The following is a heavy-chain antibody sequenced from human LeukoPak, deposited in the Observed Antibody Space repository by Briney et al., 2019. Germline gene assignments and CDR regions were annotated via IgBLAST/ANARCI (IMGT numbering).Heavy chain of an antibody. CDR1: GGTFSSYA. CDR3: ARDLYRGGLYNY. V-gene: IGHV1-69*13. D-gene: IGHD3-16*02. Sequence: GASVKVSCKASGGTFSSYAISWVRQAPGHGLEWMGGIIPIFGTANYAQKFQGRVTISADESTSTAYMELSSLRSEDTAVYYCARDLYRGGLYNYWGQGTLVTVSS. CDR2: IIPIFGTA. J-gene: IGHJ4*02.